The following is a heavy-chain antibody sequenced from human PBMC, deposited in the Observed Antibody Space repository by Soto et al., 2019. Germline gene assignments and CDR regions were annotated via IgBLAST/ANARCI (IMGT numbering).Heavy chain of an antibody. V-gene: IGHV4-59*08. J-gene: IGHJ4*02. D-gene: IGHD6-6*01. CDR2: IYYSGST. CDR1: GGSISSYY. Sequence: PSETLSLTCTVSGGSISSYYWSWIRQPPGKGLEWIGYIYYSGSTNYNPSLKSRVTISVDTSKNQFSLKLSSVTAADTAVYYCARRTSIAARYFDYWGQGTLVTVSS. CDR3: ARRTSIAARYFDY.